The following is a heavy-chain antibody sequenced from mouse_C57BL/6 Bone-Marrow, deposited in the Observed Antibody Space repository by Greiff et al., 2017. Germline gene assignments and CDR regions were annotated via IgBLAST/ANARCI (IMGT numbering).Heavy chain of an antibody. Sequence: VQLQQSGAELAKPGASVKLSCKASGYTFTSYWMHWVKQRPGQGLEWIGYLNPSSGYTKYNQKFKDKDTLTADKSSNPPYMQLSSLTYEDCAVYYGARVWCYYAMDYWGQGTSVTVSS. V-gene: IGHV1-7*01. CDR2: LNPSSGYT. CDR3: ARVWCYYAMDY. D-gene: IGHD1-1*02. CDR1: GYTFTSYW. J-gene: IGHJ4*01.